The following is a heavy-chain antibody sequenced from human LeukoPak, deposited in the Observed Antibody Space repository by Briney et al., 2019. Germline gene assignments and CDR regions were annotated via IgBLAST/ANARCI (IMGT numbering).Heavy chain of an antibody. D-gene: IGHD6-19*01. CDR2: ITGGGTT. Sequence: QSGGSLRLSCAASGFTFSSHGMNWVRQAPGKGLEWVSGITGGGTTYYADSVKGRVTISRDNSKNTLYLQMNSLRAEDTAVYYCAKDRHWLALDDWGQGTLVTVSS. J-gene: IGHJ4*02. CDR3: AKDRHWLALDD. CDR1: GFTFSSHG. V-gene: IGHV3-23*01.